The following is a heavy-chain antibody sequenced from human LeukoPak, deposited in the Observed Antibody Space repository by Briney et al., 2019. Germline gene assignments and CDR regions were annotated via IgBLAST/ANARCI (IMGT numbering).Heavy chain of an antibody. Sequence: SETLSLTCSVSGYTISSGYYWGWIRQPPGKGLEWIGSIYQSGSNYYNPSLKSRVTISVDTSKNQFSLKLSSVTAADTAVYYCARERYYGSGSYYYWGQGTLVTVSS. D-gene: IGHD3-10*01. J-gene: IGHJ4*02. CDR1: GYTISSGYY. V-gene: IGHV4-38-2*02. CDR2: IYQSGSN. CDR3: ARERYYGSGSYYY.